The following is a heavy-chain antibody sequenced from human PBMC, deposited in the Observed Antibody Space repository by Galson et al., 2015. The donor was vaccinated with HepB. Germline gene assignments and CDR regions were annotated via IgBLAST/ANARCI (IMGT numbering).Heavy chain of an antibody. J-gene: IGHJ4*02. CDR1: GFAFSTYA. V-gene: IGHV3-23*01. Sequence: SLRLSCAASGFAFSTYAMSWVRQAPGKGLEWVSGINNFKDGGGAYHADSAKGRFTVSRDDSRNTLYLQINSLTAEDTAVYYCTTGLRRGSEYWGQGTLVTVSS. CDR3: TTGLRRGSEY. CDR2: INNFKDGGGA. D-gene: IGHD1-14*01.